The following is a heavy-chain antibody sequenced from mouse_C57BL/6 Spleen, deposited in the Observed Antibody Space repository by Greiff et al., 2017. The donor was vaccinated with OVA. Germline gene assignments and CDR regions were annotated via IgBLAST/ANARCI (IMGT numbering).Heavy chain of an antibody. D-gene: IGHD2-5*01. J-gene: IGHJ1*03. CDR2: INPNNGGT. V-gene: IGHV1-18*01. Sequence: EVQLQESGPELVKPGASVKIPCKASGYTFTDYNMDWVKQSPGKSLEWIGDINPNNGGTIYNQKFKGKATLTVDKSSSTAYMELRSLTSEDTAVYYCARYGYSNWYFDVWGTGTTVTVSS. CDR1: GYTFTDYN. CDR3: ARYGYSNWYFDV.